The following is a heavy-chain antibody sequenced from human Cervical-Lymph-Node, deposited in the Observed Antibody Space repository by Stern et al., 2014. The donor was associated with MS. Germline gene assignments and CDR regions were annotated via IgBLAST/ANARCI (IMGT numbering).Heavy chain of an antibody. Sequence: QVQLQESGPGLVKPSETLSLTCTVSGGSISGYYWSWIRQPPGKGLEWIGYIFSRESTNYNPSLKSRFTMSVDTSKDEFSLKLSSVTAANTAVYYCARSLRHIVVVPEIFDYWGQGTLVTVSS. CDR1: GGSISGYY. J-gene: IGHJ4*02. D-gene: IGHD2-2*01. CDR2: IFSREST. V-gene: IGHV4-59*01. CDR3: ARSLRHIVVVPEIFDY.